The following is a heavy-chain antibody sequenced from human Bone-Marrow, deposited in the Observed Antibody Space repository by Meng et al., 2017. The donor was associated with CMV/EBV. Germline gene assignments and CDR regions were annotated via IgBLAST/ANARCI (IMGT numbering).Heavy chain of an antibody. CDR2: INSDGSST. CDR1: GFTFSSYW. V-gene: IGHV3-74*01. Sequence: GESLKISCAASGFTFSSYWMHWVRQAPGKGLVWASRINSDGSSTSYADSVKGRFTISRDNAKNTLYLQMNSLRAEDTAVYYCARDQGSSSSLDYWGQGTPVTVSS. D-gene: IGHD6-6*01. J-gene: IGHJ4*02. CDR3: ARDQGSSSSLDY.